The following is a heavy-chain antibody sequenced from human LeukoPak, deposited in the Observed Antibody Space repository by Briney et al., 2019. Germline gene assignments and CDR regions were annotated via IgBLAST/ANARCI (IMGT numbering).Heavy chain of an antibody. CDR1: GFTSSNYA. D-gene: IGHD2-15*01. CDR3: AKTLGYCSGGSCYSGVIDY. Sequence: AGGSLRLSCAASGFTSSNYAIHWVRQAPGKGLEWVAVMSSDGNNKYYTDSMKGRFTIPRDNSKNTLYLQMNSLRAEDTAVYYCAKTLGYCSGGSCYSGVIDYWGQGTLVTVSS. V-gene: IGHV3-30*18. CDR2: MSSDGNNK. J-gene: IGHJ4*02.